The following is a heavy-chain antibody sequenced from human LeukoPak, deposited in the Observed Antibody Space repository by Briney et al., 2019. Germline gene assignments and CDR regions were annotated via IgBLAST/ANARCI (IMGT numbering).Heavy chain of an antibody. CDR3: AKRGVVIRVILVGFHKEAYYFDS. D-gene: IGHD3-22*01. V-gene: IGHV3-21*04. CDR2: ITSSSSYI. Sequence: GGSLRLSCAASGFTFSSYSMNWVRQAPGKGLEWVSSITSSSSYIYYADSVKGRFTISRDNPKNTLYLQMNSLRAEDTAVYFCAKRGVVIRVILVGFHKEAYYFDSWGQGALVTVSS. J-gene: IGHJ4*02. CDR1: GFTFSSYS.